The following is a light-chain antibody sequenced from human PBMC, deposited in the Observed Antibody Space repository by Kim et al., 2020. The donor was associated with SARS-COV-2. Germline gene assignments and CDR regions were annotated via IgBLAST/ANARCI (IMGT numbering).Light chain of an antibody. J-gene: IGLJ1*01. CDR2: EVS. CDR1: SGDVGANNY. Sequence: QSALTQPPSASGSPGQSVTIYCTGTSGDVGANNYVSCYQQHPGKAPKLMISEVSKRPSGVPDRFSGSKSGNTASLTVSGLQAEDEADCYCSSYAGSNSYVFGTGSKVTVL. V-gene: IGLV2-8*01. CDR3: SSYAGSNSYV.